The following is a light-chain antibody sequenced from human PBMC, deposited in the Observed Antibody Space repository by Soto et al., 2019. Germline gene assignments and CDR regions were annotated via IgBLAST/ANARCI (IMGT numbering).Light chain of an antibody. CDR3: SSYTSSSTEV. V-gene: IGLV1-40*01. CDR1: SSNIGAGYD. CDR2: ANN. Sequence: QSVLTQPPSVSGAPGQRVTISCSGSSSNIGAGYDVHWYQQLPGTAPKLLISANNIRPSGVPDRFSGSKSGTSASLAITGLQAEDEADYYCSSYTSSSTEVFGTGTKLTVL. J-gene: IGLJ1*01.